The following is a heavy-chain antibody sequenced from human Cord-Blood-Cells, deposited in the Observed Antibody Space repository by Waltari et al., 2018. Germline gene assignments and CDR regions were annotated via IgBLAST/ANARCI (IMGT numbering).Heavy chain of an antibody. CDR1: GGSISSSSYY. D-gene: IGHD1-26*01. V-gene: IGHV4-39*01. CDR2: IYYSGST. CDR3: ARRGYWAHWYFDL. Sequence: QLQLQESGPGLVKPSETLSLTCTVSGGSISSSSYYWGWIRQPPGKGLEWIGSIYYSGSTYYNPSLKSRVTISVDTSKNQFSLKLSSVTAADTAVYYCARRGYWAHWYFDLWGRGTLVTVSS. J-gene: IGHJ2*01.